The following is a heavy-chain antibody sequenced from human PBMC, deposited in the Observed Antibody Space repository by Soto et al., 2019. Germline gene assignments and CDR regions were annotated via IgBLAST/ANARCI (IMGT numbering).Heavy chain of an antibody. Sequence: GGSLRLSCAASGFTFSSYGMHWVRQAPGKGLEWVAVISYDGSNKYYADSVKGRFTISRDNSKNTLYLQMNSLRAEDTAVYYCAKDSAYCDILDGLDFCGQRTLVTVSS. CDR2: ISYDGSNK. CDR1: GFTFSSYG. D-gene: IGHD3-9*01. V-gene: IGHV3-30*18. J-gene: IGHJ4*01. CDR3: AKDSAYCDILDGLDF.